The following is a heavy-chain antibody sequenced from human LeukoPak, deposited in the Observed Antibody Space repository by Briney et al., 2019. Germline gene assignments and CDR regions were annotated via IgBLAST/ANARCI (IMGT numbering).Heavy chain of an antibody. CDR1: GGSFSGYY. Sequence: SETLSLTCAVYGGSFSGYYWSWIRQPPGKGLEWIGSIYYSGSTYYNPSLKSRVTISVDTSKNQFSLKLSSVTAADTAVYYCARVYSGYDFGYWGQGTLVTVSS. J-gene: IGHJ4*02. CDR3: ARVYSGYDFGY. D-gene: IGHD5-12*01. V-gene: IGHV4-34*01. CDR2: IYYSGST.